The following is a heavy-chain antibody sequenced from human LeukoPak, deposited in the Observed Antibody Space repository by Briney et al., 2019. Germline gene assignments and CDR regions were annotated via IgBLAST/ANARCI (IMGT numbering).Heavy chain of an antibody. CDR1: GFTFDDYA. D-gene: IGHD6-19*01. CDR3: AKDYTGSSGLDY. J-gene: IGHJ4*02. CDR2: ISWDSGSI. V-gene: IGHV3-9*01. Sequence: GRSLRLSCAASGFTFDDYAMHWVRQAPGKGLEWVSGISWDSGSIGYADSVKGRFTISRDNAKNSLYLQMNSLRAEDTALYYCAKDYTGSSGLDYWGQGTLVTVSS.